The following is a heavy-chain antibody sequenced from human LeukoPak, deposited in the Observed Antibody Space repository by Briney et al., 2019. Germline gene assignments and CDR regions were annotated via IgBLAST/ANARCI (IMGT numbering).Heavy chain of an antibody. Sequence: PGGSLRLSCAASGFTFRSYSMNWVRQGPGMGLEWVSSISTSSSHIYYADSVEGRFTISRDNAKNSLYLQMNSLRAEDTAVYYCVRSYYGMDVWGQGTPVSVSS. CDR1: GFTFRSYS. V-gene: IGHV3-21*01. CDR2: ISTSSSHI. J-gene: IGHJ6*02. CDR3: VRSYYGMDV.